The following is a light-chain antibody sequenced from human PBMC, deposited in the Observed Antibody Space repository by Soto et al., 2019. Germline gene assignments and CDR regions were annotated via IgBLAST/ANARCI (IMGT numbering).Light chain of an antibody. Sequence: EIVMTQSPATLSVSPGERATLSCRASQSISTNLAWYQQKPGQGPRLLIFGASTRAIGIPARFSGSGSGTEFTLIISSLQPDDFATYYCQQYTSYSWTFGQGTKV. CDR3: QQYTSYSWT. V-gene: IGKV3-15*01. CDR1: QSISTN. CDR2: GAS. J-gene: IGKJ1*01.